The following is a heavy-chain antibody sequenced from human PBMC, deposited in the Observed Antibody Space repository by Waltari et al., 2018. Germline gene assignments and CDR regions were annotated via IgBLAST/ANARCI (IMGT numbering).Heavy chain of an antibody. D-gene: IGHD3-3*01. J-gene: IGHJ6*03. V-gene: IGHV3-21*01. CDR1: GFTFSSYS. CDR3: AREGGFLELYYMDV. CDR2: IRSSSSYI. Sequence: EVQLVESGGGLVKPGGSLRLSCAASGFTFSSYSMNWVRQAPGKGLEWVSSIRSSSSYIYDADSVKGRFTISRDNAKNSLYLQMNSLRAEDTAVYYCAREGGFLELYYMDVWGKGTTVTVSS.